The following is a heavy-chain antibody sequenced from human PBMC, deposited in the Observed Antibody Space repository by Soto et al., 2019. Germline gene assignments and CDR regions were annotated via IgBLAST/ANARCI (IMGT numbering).Heavy chain of an antibody. CDR2: ISWHSGSI. CDR1: GFTCDDYA. CDR3: AKDILSEWDLGFGELSYGMDV. J-gene: IGHJ6*02. Sequence: EVQLVESGGGLVQPGRSLRLSCAASGFTCDDYAMHWVRHAPGKGLELVSGISWHSGSIGYADSVNGRFTISRDNSKNYLYLQMNSLRAEDAALYYCAKDILSEWDLGFGELSYGMDVWGQGTTVTVSS. V-gene: IGHV3-9*01. D-gene: IGHD3-10*01.